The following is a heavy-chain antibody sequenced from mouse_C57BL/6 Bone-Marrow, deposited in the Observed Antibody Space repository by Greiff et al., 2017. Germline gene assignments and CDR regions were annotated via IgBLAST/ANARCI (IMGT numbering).Heavy chain of an antibody. CDR2: IWWDDDK. D-gene: IGHD2-10*02. V-gene: IGHV8-8*01. Sequence: QVTLKVSGPGILQPSQTLSLTCSFSGFSLSTFGMGVGWIRQPSGKGLEWLAHIWWDDDKYYNPALKSRLTISKATSKNQVFLKLANVDTADTATYYCARIEGYCNYVFYAMDYWGQGTSVTVSS. CDR3: ARIEGYCNYVFYAMDY. CDR1: GFSLSTFGMG. J-gene: IGHJ4*01.